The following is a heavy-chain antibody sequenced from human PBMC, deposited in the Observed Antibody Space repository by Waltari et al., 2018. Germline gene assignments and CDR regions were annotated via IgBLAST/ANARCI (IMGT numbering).Heavy chain of an antibody. D-gene: IGHD5-12*01. CDR3: ARDWARGYDF. V-gene: IGHV3-48*01. J-gene: IGHJ4*02. Sequence: EVQLVESGGGLVQHGGSLRLSCAASGFTFSTHSMNWVRQTPGKGLGWVSYISSSSSTMYYADSVKGRFTISRDNAKNSLYLQMNSLRADDTAVYYCARDWARGYDFWGQGTLVTVSS. CDR2: ISSSSSTM. CDR1: GFTFSTHS.